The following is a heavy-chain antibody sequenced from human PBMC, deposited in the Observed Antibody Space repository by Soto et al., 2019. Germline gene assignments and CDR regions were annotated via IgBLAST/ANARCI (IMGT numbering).Heavy chain of an antibody. CDR2: INHSGST. CDR1: GGSFSGYY. CDR3: ARGRGSSWYFNWFDP. D-gene: IGHD6-13*01. Sequence: QVQLQQWGAGLLKPSETLSLTCAVYGGSFSGYYWSWIRQPPGKGLEWIGEINHSGSTNYNPSLKSRVTISVDTSKNQFSLKLSSVTAADTAVYYCARGRGSSWYFNWFDPWGQGTLVTVSS. J-gene: IGHJ5*02. V-gene: IGHV4-34*01.